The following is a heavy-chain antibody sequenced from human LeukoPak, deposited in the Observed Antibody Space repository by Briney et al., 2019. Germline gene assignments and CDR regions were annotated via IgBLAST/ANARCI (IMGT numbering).Heavy chain of an antibody. CDR3: ARLYVLEWLLYGNFDF. Sequence: SETRSLTCTVSGGSISSNSYFWAWIRQPPGKRLEWIGSIYYNGTTYYNPSLKSRVSISVDTSKNQLSLKLSSVTAADTSVYYCARLYVLEWLLYGNFDFWGQGTLVTVSS. CDR2: IYYNGTT. J-gene: IGHJ4*02. CDR1: GGSISSNSYF. D-gene: IGHD3-3*01. V-gene: IGHV4-39*01.